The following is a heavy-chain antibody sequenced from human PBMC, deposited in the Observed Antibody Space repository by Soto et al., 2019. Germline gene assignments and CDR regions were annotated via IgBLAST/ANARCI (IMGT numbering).Heavy chain of an antibody. J-gene: IGHJ6*03. CDR1: GFTFDDYA. CDR2: ISWNSGSI. V-gene: IGHV3-9*01. Sequence: EVQLVESGGGLVQPGRSLRLSCAASGFTFDDYAMHWVRQAPGKGLEWVSGISWNSGSIGYADSVKGRFTISRDYAKNSLYLQMNSLRAEDTALYYCAKDIDIAVAGPYQHYYYYYMDVWGKGTTVTVSS. D-gene: IGHD6-19*01. CDR3: AKDIDIAVAGPYQHYYYYYMDV.